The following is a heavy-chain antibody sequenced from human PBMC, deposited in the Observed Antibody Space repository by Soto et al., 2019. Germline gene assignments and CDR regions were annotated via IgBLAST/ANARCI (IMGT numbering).Heavy chain of an antibody. CDR3: ARETWFGDLTTDY. D-gene: IGHD3-10*01. CDR2: IIINTGDT. V-gene: IGHV3-11*05. CDR1: GFTFSDHY. Sequence: GGSLRLSCAASGFTFSDHYMSWIRQAPGKGLEWISYIIINTGDTSYADSVRGRFTISRDKAKRSVDLQMNSLTAEDTAVYYCARETWFGDLTTDYWGPGTLVTVSS. J-gene: IGHJ4*02.